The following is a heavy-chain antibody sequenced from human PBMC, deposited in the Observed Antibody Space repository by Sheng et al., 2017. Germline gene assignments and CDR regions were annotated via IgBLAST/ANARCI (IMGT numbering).Heavy chain of an antibody. Sequence: EVQLLESGGGLVKPGGSLRLSCAASGFIFSNSSINWVRQAPGKGLEWVSSISSSSSYIFYADSVRGRFTISRDNAKNSLYLQINSLRAEDTAVYYCARARVDITAAGSLYYYYMDVWGKGTTVTVSS. V-gene: IGHV3-21*06. D-gene: IGHD6-13*01. CDR1: GFIFSNSS. CDR2: ISSSSSYI. CDR3: ARARVDITAAGSLYYYYMDV. J-gene: IGHJ6*03.